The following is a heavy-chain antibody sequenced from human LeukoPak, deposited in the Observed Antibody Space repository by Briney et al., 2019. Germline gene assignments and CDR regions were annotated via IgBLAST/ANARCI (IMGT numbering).Heavy chain of an antibody. D-gene: IGHD1-26*01. CDR1: GRTFSHYG. V-gene: IGHV3-33*01. CDR3: TMWSGSSYIEYFQH. J-gene: IGHJ1*01. CDR2: IWNEGSKK. Sequence: GRSLRLSCAASGRTFSHYGMHWVRQSPGKGLDWVALIWNEGSKKYYADSVKGRFTISRDNAKNTLYLQMDSLRAEDTAVYYCTMWSGSSYIEYFQHWGQGTLVTVSS.